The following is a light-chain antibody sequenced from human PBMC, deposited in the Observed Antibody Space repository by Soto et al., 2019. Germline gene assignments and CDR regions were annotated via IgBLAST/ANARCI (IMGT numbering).Light chain of an antibody. Sequence: DIQMTQSPSTLSASVGDRVTITCRARQSISSWLAWYQQKPGKAPKLLIYKASSLESGVPSRFSGSGSGTEFTLTISSLQPDDFATYHCQHYNSYQITFGQGTRLEIK. V-gene: IGKV1-5*03. CDR3: QHYNSYQIT. J-gene: IGKJ5*01. CDR2: KAS. CDR1: QSISSW.